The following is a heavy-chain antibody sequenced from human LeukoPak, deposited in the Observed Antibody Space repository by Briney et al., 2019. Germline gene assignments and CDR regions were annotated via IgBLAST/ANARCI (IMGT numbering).Heavy chain of an antibody. J-gene: IGHJ4*02. D-gene: IGHD3-22*01. CDR1: GFSFSSYV. CDR2: INTSGGST. Sequence: GGSLRLSCAASGFSFSSYVMRWVRQAPRKGLEWVSGINTSGGSTAYADSVKGRFTISRDNPRNTLYMQMNSLRAEDTALYYCAIMHPYYDGNGYWVQWGQGTLVTVSS. V-gene: IGHV3-23*01. CDR3: AIMHPYYDGNGYWVQ.